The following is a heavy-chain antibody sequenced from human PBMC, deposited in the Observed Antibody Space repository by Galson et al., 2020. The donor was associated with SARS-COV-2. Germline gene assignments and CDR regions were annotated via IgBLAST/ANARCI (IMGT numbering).Heavy chain of an antibody. CDR2: ISSSSSYI. CDR1: GFTFSSYS. Sequence: GESLKISCAASGFTFSSYSMNWVRQAPGKGLEWVSSISSSSSYIYYADSVKGRFTISRDNAKNSLYLQMNSLRAEDTAVYYCARGGICSSTSCVNYYYGMDVWGQGTTVTVSS. V-gene: IGHV3-21*01. CDR3: ARGGICSSTSCVNYYYGMDV. J-gene: IGHJ6*02. D-gene: IGHD2-2*01.